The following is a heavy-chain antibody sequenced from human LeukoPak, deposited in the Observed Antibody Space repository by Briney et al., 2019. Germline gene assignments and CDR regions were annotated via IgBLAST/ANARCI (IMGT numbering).Heavy chain of an antibody. CDR3: ARDDPPDILWWLDAFDI. CDR1: GFTFSSYG. J-gene: IGHJ3*02. V-gene: IGHV3-48*01. CDR2: ISSSSSTI. D-gene: IGHD2-21*01. Sequence: GGSLRLSCVASGFTFSSYGMHWVRQAPGKGLEWVSYISSSSSTIYYADSVKGRFTISRDNAKNSLYLQMNSLRAKDTAVYYCARDDPPDILWWLDAFDIWGQGTMVTVSS.